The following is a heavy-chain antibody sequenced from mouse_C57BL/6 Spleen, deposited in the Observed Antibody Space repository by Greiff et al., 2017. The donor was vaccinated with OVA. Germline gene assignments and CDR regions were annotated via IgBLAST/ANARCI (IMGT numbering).Heavy chain of an antibody. V-gene: IGHV1-72*01. CDR3: ARYSSFPMDY. J-gene: IGHJ4*01. Sequence: QVQLKQPGAELVKPGASVKLSCKASGYTFTSYWMHWVKQRPGRGLEWIGRIDPNSGGTKYNEKFKSKATLTVDKPSSTAYMQLSSLTSEDSAVYYCARYSSFPMDYWGQGTSVTVSS. CDR1: GYTFTSYW. D-gene: IGHD1-1*01. CDR2: IDPNSGGT.